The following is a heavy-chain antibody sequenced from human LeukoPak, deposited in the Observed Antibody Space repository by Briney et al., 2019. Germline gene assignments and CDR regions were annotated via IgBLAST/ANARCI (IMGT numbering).Heavy chain of an antibody. Sequence: PSETLSLTCTVSGGSISSYYWSWIRQPPGKGLEWIVYIYYSGSTNYNPSLKSRVTISVDTSKNQFSLKLSSVTAADTAVYYCARGSLRCSSTSCYNWYFDLWGRGTLVTVSS. D-gene: IGHD2-2*02. CDR3: ARGSLRCSSTSCYNWYFDL. J-gene: IGHJ2*01. CDR2: IYYSGST. V-gene: IGHV4-59*01. CDR1: GGSISSYY.